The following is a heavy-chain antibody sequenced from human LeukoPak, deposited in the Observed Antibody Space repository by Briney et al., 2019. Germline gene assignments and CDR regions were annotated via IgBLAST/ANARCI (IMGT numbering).Heavy chain of an antibody. CDR1: GYTFNSYG. CDR2: VSGDTGKR. V-gene: IGHV1-18*01. J-gene: IGHJ3*02. Sequence: ASVRVSCKASGYTFNSYGISWVRQAPGQGLEWMGWVSGDTGKRNYAQKFQGRVTMTTDISTSIGYMELRSLRSDDTAVYYCARPMVTSDSDAFDIWGQGTMVTVSS. CDR3: ARPMVTSDSDAFDI. D-gene: IGHD2-21*02.